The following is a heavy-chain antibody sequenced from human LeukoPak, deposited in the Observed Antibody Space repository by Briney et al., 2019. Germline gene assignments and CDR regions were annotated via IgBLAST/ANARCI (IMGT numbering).Heavy chain of an antibody. Sequence: SETLSLTCTVSGASFSSGDQYWNWIRQSPGKGLEWIGSIHPSGRLYSNPSLESRVTISIDTSKNQFSLNLNSVTAADTAVYFCSRGLDSRKLGYWGQGTLVTVSS. D-gene: IGHD3-22*01. CDR1: GASFSSGDQY. CDR3: SRGLDSRKLGY. J-gene: IGHJ4*02. CDR2: IHPSGRL. V-gene: IGHV4-31*03.